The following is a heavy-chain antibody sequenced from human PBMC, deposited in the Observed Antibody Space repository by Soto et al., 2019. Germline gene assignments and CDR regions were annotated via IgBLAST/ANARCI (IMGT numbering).Heavy chain of an antibody. CDR3: ARNWGNWYFNV. J-gene: IGHJ2*01. Sequence: EVQLVESGGGLVQPGGSLRLSCAASGFTVSNNYVSWVRQAPGKGLEWVSVIYRDGSTYCADSVKGRFTISGDNSKNTLFLQMNSLRAEDTAVYYCARNWGNWYFNVWGRGTLVTVSS. CDR2: IYRDGST. V-gene: IGHV3-66*01. CDR1: GFTVSNNY. D-gene: IGHD7-27*01.